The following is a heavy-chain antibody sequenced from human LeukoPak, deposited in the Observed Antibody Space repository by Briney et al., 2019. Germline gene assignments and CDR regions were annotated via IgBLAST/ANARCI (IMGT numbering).Heavy chain of an antibody. J-gene: IGHJ4*02. CDR3: AKGRYYDSTGYPIDY. D-gene: IGHD3-22*01. CDR1: GFTFSSYD. Sequence: GGSLRLSCAASGFTFSSYDMHWVRQPPGKGLEWVAFIRYDGNIKYFADSVKGRFTISRDTSRNTLYLQMDSLRAEDSAVYFCAKGRYYDSTGYPIDYWGQGTLVTVSS. CDR2: IRYDGNIK. V-gene: IGHV3-30*02.